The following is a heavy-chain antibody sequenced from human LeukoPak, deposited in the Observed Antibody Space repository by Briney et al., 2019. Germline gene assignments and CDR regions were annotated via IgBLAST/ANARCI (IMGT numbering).Heavy chain of an antibody. CDR2: IYYSGST. D-gene: IGHD6-13*01. V-gene: IGHV4-39*07. CDR1: GGSISSSSYY. CDR3: ARVSSAAGKIGFDY. J-gene: IGHJ4*02. Sequence: SETLSLTCTVSGGSISSSSYYWGWIRQPPGKGLEWIGSIYYSGSTNYNPSLKSRVTISVDTSKNQFSLKLSSVTAADTAVYYCARVSSAAGKIGFDYWGQGTLVTVPS.